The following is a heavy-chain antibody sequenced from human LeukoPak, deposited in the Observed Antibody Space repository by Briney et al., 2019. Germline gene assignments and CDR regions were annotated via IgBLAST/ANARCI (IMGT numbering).Heavy chain of an antibody. Sequence: GGSRRLSCAVSGLIFRNAWMSWVRQAPGKGLEWVGGIKSKSDGGSTDYAAPVKGRFTISRDDSKNTLYLQMNSLKSEDTAVYYCTTDDWYDSSGYHVGFDSWGQGTLVTVSS. CDR1: GLIFRNAW. CDR3: TTDDWYDSSGYHVGFDS. V-gene: IGHV3-15*01. CDR2: IKSKSDGGST. J-gene: IGHJ4*02. D-gene: IGHD3-22*01.